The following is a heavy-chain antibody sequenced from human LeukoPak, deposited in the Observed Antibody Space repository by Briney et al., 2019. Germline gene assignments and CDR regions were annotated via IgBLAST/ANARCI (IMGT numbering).Heavy chain of an antibody. CDR1: GYTFTGYY. D-gene: IGHD2-15*01. J-gene: IGHJ6*02. V-gene: IGHV1-2*04. Sequence: ASVKVSCKASGYTFTGYYMHWVRQAPGQGLEWMGWINPNSGGTNYAQKFQGWVTMTRDTSISTAYMELSRLRSDDTAVYYCARDLSAAGDYGMDVWGQGTTVTVSS. CDR2: INPNSGGT. CDR3: ARDLSAAGDYGMDV.